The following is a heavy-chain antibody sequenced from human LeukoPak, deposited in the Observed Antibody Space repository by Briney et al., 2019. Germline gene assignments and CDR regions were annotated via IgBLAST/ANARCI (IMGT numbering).Heavy chain of an antibody. CDR2: INHNGST. V-gene: IGHV4-34*01. Sequence: PSETLSLTCAVYGGSFSGYYWSWIRQPPGKGLEWIGEINHNGSTNYNPSLKSRVTISVDTSKNQFSLKLSSVTAADTAVYYCARDIGDGYNYHYYYYMDVWGKGTTVTISS. J-gene: IGHJ6*03. D-gene: IGHD5-24*01. CDR1: GGSFSGYY. CDR3: ARDIGDGYNYHYYYYMDV.